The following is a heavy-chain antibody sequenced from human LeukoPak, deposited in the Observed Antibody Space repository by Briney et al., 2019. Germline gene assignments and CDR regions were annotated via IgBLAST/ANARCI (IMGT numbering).Heavy chain of an antibody. CDR3: AREGPDYYDILTGLDY. CDR1: GFAFSNYE. J-gene: IGHJ4*02. Sequence: GGSLRLSCAASGFAFSNYETNWVRQAPGKGLERVSYISSSGSTMYYADSVKSRFTISRDNAKNSLYLQMNSLRAEDTAVYYCAREGPDYYDILTGLDYWGQGTLVTVSS. D-gene: IGHD3-9*01. CDR2: ISSSGSTM. V-gene: IGHV3-48*03.